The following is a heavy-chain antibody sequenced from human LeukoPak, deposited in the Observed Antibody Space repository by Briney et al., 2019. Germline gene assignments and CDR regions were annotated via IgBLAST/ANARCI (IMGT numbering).Heavy chain of an antibody. V-gene: IGHV3-23*01. J-gene: IGHJ4*02. CDR3: VSALVAGTTH. D-gene: IGHD6-19*01. CDR2: ISGGGRST. CDR1: GFSFNTCA. Sequence: GGSLRLSCAASGFSFNTCAMSWVRQAPGKGLEWVSTISGGGRSTDYADSVKGQFTISRDNSKNTLYLQMDSLRAEDTAVYYCVSALVAGTTHWGQGTLVTVSS.